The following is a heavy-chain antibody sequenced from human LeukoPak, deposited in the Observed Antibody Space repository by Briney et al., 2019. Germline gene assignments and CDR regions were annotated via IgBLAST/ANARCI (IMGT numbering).Heavy chain of an antibody. J-gene: IGHJ3*02. CDR1: GYTFTSYG. CDR2: INPNSGGT. D-gene: IGHD3-10*01. V-gene: IGHV1-2*02. Sequence: ASVKVSCKASGYTFTSYGISWVRQAPGQGLEWMGWINPNSGGTNYAQKFQGRVTTTRDTSISTAYMELSRLRSDDTAVYYCAREGIGDHGAFDIWGQGTMVTVSS. CDR3: AREGIGDHGAFDI.